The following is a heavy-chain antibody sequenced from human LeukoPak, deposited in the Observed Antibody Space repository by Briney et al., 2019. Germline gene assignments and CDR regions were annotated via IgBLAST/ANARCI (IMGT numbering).Heavy chain of an antibody. CDR3: ARVLSITMVRGVKNWFDP. D-gene: IGHD3-10*01. CDR1: GGSISSSIYY. V-gene: IGHV4-39*01. J-gene: IGHJ5*02. CDR2: VFYNGAT. Sequence: PSETLSLTCIVSGGSISSSIYYWAWVRQPPGKGLEWIGTVFYNGATQYSPSLRSRVTISIDTSTNQFSLKLSSVTAADTAVYYCARVLSITMVRGVKNWFDPWGQGTLVTVSS.